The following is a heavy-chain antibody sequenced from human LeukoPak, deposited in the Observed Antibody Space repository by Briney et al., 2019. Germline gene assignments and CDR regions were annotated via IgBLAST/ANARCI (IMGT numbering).Heavy chain of an antibody. D-gene: IGHD6-19*01. CDR2: ISGSGGST. J-gene: IGHJ4*02. V-gene: IGHV3-23*01. CDR3: AKNSGIIAVADAFDY. CDR1: GFTFSSYA. Sequence: PGGSLRLSCAASGFTFSSYAMSWVRQAPGRGLEWVSAISGSGGSTYYADSVKGRFTISRDNSKNTLYLQMNSLRAEDTAVYYCAKNSGIIAVADAFDYWGQGTLVTVSS.